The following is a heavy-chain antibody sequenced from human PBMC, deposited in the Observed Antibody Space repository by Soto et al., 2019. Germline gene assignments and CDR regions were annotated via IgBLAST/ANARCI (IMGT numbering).Heavy chain of an antibody. D-gene: IGHD3-22*01. J-gene: IGHJ4*02. CDR2: ISGSGGST. CDR3: AKDAPPYYYDSSGTLGYYFDY. CDR1: GFTFSSYA. Sequence: VGSLRLSCAASGFTFSSYAMSWVRQAPGKGLEWVSAISGSGGSTYYADSVKGRFTISRDNSKNTLYLQMNSLRAEDTAVYYCAKDAPPYYYDSSGTLGYYFDYWGQGTLVTVSS. V-gene: IGHV3-23*01.